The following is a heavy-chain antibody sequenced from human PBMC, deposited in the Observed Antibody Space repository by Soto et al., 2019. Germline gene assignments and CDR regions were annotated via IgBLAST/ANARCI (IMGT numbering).Heavy chain of an antibody. V-gene: IGHV3-30*18. D-gene: IGHD2-21*02. CDR3: AKTSDSLPGNRRGGVASLEY. CDR1: GFTFSAYG. Sequence: QVQLVESGGGVVQPGRSLRLSCAASGFTFSAYGMHWVRQAPGKGPEWLAVISFDGVNEYYADPVEGRFSISRDNSKNTLHLQINSLRAEDPAVYYGAKTSDSLPGNRRGGVASLEYWGPGTLATVSS. CDR2: ISFDGVNE. J-gene: IGHJ4*02.